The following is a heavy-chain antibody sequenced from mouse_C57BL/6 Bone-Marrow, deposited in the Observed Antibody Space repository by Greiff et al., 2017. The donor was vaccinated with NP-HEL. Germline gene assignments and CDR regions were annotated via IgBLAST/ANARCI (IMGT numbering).Heavy chain of an antibody. CDR2: KYPGDGDT. J-gene: IGHJ1*03. V-gene: IGHV1-82*01. CDR1: GYAFSSSW. D-gene: IGHD1-1*01. CDR3: ARYYGSSYVGYFDV. Sequence: QVQLQQSGPELVKPGASVKISCKASGYAFSSSWLNWVKQRPGKGLEWIGRKYPGDGDTNYNGKFKGKATLTADKSSSTAYMQLSSLASEDSAVYFCARYYGSSYVGYFDVWGTGTTVTVSS.